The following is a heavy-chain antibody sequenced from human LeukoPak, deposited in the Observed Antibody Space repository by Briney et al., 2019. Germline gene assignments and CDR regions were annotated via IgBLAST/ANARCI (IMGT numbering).Heavy chain of an antibody. D-gene: IGHD6-13*01. Sequence: PGGSLRLSCAASGFTFSDYYMNWIRQAPGRGLEWVSSISSSSSYIYYADSVKGRFTISRDNAKNSLYLQMNSLRAEDTAVYYCARDLRYSSSWGNWGQGTLVTVSS. CDR1: GFTFSDYY. CDR2: ISSSSSYI. CDR3: ARDLRYSSSWGN. V-gene: IGHV3-11*06. J-gene: IGHJ4*02.